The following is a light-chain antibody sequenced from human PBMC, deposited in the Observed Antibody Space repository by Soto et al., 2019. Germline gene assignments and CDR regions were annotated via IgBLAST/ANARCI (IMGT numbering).Light chain of an antibody. CDR3: SSHATDYVL. Sequence: QSALTQPASVSGSPGQSITISCTGTSSDVGTYKFVSWYQQHPGQAPKLMIYEVSERPSGISNRFSGSKSGNTASLTISGLLTEDEADYYCSSHATDYVLFGGGTKLTVL. V-gene: IGLV2-23*02. CDR1: SSDVGTYKF. CDR2: EVS. J-gene: IGLJ2*01.